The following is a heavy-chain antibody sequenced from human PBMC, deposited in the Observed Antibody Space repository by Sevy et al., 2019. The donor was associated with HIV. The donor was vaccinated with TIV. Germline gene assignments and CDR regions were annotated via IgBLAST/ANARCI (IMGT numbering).Heavy chain of an antibody. CDR2: ISSSSSTI. CDR3: AREREAAAGTNKEFDY. D-gene: IGHD6-13*01. J-gene: IGHJ4*02. CDR1: GFTFSSYS. V-gene: IGHV3-48*02. Sequence: GGSLRLSCAASGFTFSSYSMNWVRQAPGKGLEWVSYISSSSSTIYYADSVKGRFTISRDNAKNSLYLQMNSLRDEDTAVYYWAREREAAAGTNKEFDYWGQGTLVTVSS.